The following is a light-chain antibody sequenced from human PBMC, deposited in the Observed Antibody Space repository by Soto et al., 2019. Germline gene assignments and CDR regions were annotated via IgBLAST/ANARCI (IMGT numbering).Light chain of an antibody. Sequence: PGERVTLSCRASQSVSSSYLTWYQQKPGQAPRLLIYGASTRATGIPARFSGSGSGTDFTLTISSLQPEDFAVYYCQQEYNLPIFTFGPGTKVDIK. J-gene: IGKJ3*01. CDR3: QQEYNLPIFT. CDR2: GAS. CDR1: QSVSSSY. V-gene: IGKV3D-7*01.